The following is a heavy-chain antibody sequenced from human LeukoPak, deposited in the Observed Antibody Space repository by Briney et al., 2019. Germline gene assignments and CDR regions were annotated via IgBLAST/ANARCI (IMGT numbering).Heavy chain of an antibody. CDR2: IYYNGST. V-gene: IGHV4-39*07. CDR1: GGSISSSSYY. J-gene: IGHJ4*02. D-gene: IGHD3-22*01. Sequence: SETLSLTCTVSGGSISSSSYYWGWIRQPPGKGLEWIGSIYYNGSTYYNPSLKSRVTISVDTSKNQFSLKLSSVTAADTAVYYCARDKAPPYYYDSSGLDYWGQGTLVTVSS. CDR3: ARDKAPPYYYDSSGLDY.